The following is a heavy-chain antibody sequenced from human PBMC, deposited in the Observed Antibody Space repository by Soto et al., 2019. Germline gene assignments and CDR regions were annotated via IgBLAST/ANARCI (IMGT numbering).Heavy chain of an antibody. CDR1: GSTFTSYY. Sequence: DSLEVSCKSSGSTFTSYYMNWVRQHPGQVPEWMGWMNPNSGGTNYAQKFQGRVTTTRDTSISTAYMELSRLRSDDTAVYYCARAPIVNYYDSSGFGRLDYWGQGTLVNVSS. CDR2: MNPNSGGT. V-gene: IGHV1-2*02. CDR3: ARAPIVNYYDSSGFGRLDY. J-gene: IGHJ4*02. D-gene: IGHD3-22*01.